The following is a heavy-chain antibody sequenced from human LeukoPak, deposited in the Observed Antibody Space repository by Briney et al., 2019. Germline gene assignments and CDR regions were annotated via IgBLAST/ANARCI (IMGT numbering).Heavy chain of an antibody. CDR3: AREHCSGGSCYSIYYYYYMDV. Sequence: SETLSLTCAVYGGSFSGYYWSWIRQPPGKGLEWIGEINHSGSTNYDPSLKSRVTISVETSKNQFSLKLSSVTAADTAVYYCAREHCSGGSCYSIYYYYYMDVWGKGTTVTVSS. V-gene: IGHV4-34*01. CDR1: GGSFSGYY. D-gene: IGHD2-15*01. CDR2: INHSGST. J-gene: IGHJ6*03.